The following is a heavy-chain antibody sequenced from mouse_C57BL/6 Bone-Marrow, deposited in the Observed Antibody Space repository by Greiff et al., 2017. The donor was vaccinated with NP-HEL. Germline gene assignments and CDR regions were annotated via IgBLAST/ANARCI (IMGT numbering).Heavy chain of an antibody. Sequence: EVKVVESGGGLVQPGGSMKLSCVASGFTFSNYWMNWVRQSPEKGLEWVAQIRLKSDNYATHYAESVKGRFTISRYYSKSSVYLQMNNLRSEDTGIYYCTYDYDKVWFAYWGQGTLVTVSA. J-gene: IGHJ3*01. CDR3: TYDYDKVWFAY. CDR1: GFTFSNYW. V-gene: IGHV6-3*01. D-gene: IGHD2-4*01. CDR2: IRLKSDNYAT.